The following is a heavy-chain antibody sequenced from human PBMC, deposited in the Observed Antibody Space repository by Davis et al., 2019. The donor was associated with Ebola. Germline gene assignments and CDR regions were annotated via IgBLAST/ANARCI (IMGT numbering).Heavy chain of an antibody. Sequence: ASVKVSCKASGYTFTSYGISWVRQAPGQGLEWMGWISAYNGNTNYAQKFQGRVTMTRDTSTSTVYMELSSLRSEDTAVYYCARDHDSSGYYAPVFDYWGQGTLVTVSS. J-gene: IGHJ4*02. D-gene: IGHD3-22*01. CDR2: ISAYNGNT. CDR3: ARDHDSSGYYAPVFDY. V-gene: IGHV1-18*04. CDR1: GYTFTSYG.